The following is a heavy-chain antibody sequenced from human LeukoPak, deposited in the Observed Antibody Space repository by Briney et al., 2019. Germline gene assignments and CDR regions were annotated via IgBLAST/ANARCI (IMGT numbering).Heavy chain of an antibody. CDR2: INPNSGGT. D-gene: IGHD1-26*01. V-gene: IGHV1-2*02. CDR3: ARTRSGSYLAPFDY. J-gene: IGHJ4*02. CDR1: GYTFTGYY. Sequence: ASVKVSCKASGYTFTGYYMHWVRRAPGQGLEWMGWINPNSGGTNYAQKFQGRVTMTRDTSISTAYMELSRLRSDDTAVYYCARTRSGSYLAPFDYWGQGTLVTVSS.